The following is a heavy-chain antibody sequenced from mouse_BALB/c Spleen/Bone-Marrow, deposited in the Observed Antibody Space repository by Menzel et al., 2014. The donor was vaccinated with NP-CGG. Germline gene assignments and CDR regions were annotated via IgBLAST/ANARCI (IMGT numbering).Heavy chain of an antibody. Sequence: LVESEAERVRPGASVTLSCKASGYTFTAYEMFWVKQTPVHGLEWIGAIDPETGGTAYNQKFKGKATLIADKSSSTAYMELRSLTSEDSAVYYCTIVAYWGQGTLVTVSA. CDR3: TIVAY. J-gene: IGHJ3*01. CDR2: IDPETGGT. V-gene: IGHV1-15*01. CDR1: GYTFTAYE.